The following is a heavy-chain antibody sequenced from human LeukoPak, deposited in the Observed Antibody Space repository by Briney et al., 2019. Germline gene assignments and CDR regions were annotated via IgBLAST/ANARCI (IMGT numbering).Heavy chain of an antibody. V-gene: IGHV3-38-3*01. CDR2: ISGGST. J-gene: IGHJ5*02. CDR3: ARAGITIFAFDP. Sequence: GGSLRLSCAASGFTVSSNEMSWVRQAPGKGLEWVSSISGGSTYYADSRKGRFTISRDNSKNTLHLQMNSLRAEDTAVYYCARAGITIFAFDPWGQGTLVTVSS. D-gene: IGHD3-9*01. CDR1: GFTVSSNE.